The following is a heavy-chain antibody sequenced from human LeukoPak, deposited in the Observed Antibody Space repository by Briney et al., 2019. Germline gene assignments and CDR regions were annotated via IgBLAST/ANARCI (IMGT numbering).Heavy chain of an antibody. CDR3: ARANGGDAYYPFDY. Sequence: SVKVSCKASGYTFTGYYIQWVRQAPGQGLEWMGWINPYSGDTDSAQKFQGRVTVTRDTSITTAYMELSRLRSDDTAVYYCARANGGDAYYPFDYWGQGTLVTVSS. CDR1: GYTFTGYY. D-gene: IGHD2-21*01. V-gene: IGHV1-2*02. CDR2: INPYSGDT. J-gene: IGHJ4*02.